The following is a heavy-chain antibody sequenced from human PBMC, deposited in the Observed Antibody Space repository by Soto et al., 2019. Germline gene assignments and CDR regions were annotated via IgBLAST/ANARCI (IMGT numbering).Heavy chain of an antibody. D-gene: IGHD3-10*01. CDR3: ARVPGRL. J-gene: IGHJ4*02. Sequence: QLVETGGGLIQPGTSLTLSCAASGFSVSRNYMTLVRQAPGKGLEWVSFVYSGGATFYTDSVKGRFILSRDDSQNTMYLQMNNLRAEDTAVYYCARVPGRLWGRGTLVTVAS. CDR1: GFSVSRNY. V-gene: IGHV3-53*02. CDR2: VYSGGAT.